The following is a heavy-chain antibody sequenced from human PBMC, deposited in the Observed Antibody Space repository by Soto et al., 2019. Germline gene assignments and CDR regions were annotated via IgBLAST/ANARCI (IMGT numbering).Heavy chain of an antibody. D-gene: IGHD2-2*01. CDR2: INPNSGGT. J-gene: IGHJ4*02. V-gene: IGHV1-2*04. CDR3: AVPSTSCCQESFDY. Sequence: GASVKVSCKASGYTFTGYYMHWVRQAPGQGLEWMGWINPNSGGTNYAQKFQGWVTMTRDTSISTAYMELSRLRSDDTAVYYCAVPSTSCCQESFDYWGQGTLVTVSS. CDR1: GYTFTGYY.